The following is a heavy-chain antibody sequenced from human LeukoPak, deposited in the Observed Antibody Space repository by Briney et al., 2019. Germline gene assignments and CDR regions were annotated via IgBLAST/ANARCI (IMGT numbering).Heavy chain of an antibody. J-gene: IGHJ5*02. Sequence: PSETLSLTCAVYGRSFSGYYWSWIRQPPGKGLEWIGEINHSGSTNYNPSLKSRVTISVDTSKNQFSLKLSSVTAADTAVYYCARGEPGIAAAVEEDRRGLSPSINWFDPWGQGTLVTVSS. D-gene: IGHD6-13*01. V-gene: IGHV4-34*01. CDR3: ARGEPGIAAAVEEDRRGLSPSINWFDP. CDR1: GRSFSGYY. CDR2: INHSGST.